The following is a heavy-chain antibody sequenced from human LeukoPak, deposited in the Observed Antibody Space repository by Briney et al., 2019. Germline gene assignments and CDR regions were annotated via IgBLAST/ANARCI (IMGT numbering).Heavy chain of an antibody. D-gene: IGHD5-12*01. CDR2: ISWNSGSI. V-gene: IGHV3-9*01. CDR1: GFTFEDYA. Sequence: SLRLSCAASGFTFEDYAMHWVRQAPGKGLEWVSGISWNSGSIGYADSVKGRFTISRDNAKNSLYLQMNSLRAEDTAVYYCASPGNSGYDLRGFDYWGQGTLVTVSS. CDR3: ASPGNSGYDLRGFDY. J-gene: IGHJ4*02.